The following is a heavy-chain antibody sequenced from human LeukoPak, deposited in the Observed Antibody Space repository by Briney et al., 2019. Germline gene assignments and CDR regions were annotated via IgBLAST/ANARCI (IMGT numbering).Heavy chain of an antibody. J-gene: IGHJ6*04. CDR3: ASYYASGVSAYNYYGMDV. CDR1: GYSISSGYY. Sequence: PSETLTLTCAASGYSISSGYYWGWIRQPPGKGLEWIGSMSHNRGTYYDPSLKGRVTISMDTSKNQFSLRLSSVTAADTAVYYCASYYASGVSAYNYYGMDVWGKGTTVTVSS. CDR2: MSHNRGT. V-gene: IGHV4-38-2*01. D-gene: IGHD3-10*01.